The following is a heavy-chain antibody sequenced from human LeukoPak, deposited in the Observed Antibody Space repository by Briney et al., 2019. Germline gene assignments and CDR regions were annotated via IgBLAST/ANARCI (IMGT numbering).Heavy chain of an antibody. J-gene: IGHJ6*03. D-gene: IGHD3-10*01. CDR1: GGSISTYY. V-gene: IGHV4-59*08. CDR2: IFYSGST. CDR3: ARPGGPYYYYYMDV. Sequence: SETLSLTCTVSGGSISTYYWSWIRQPPGKRLGWIGYIFYSGSTNYNPSLKSRVTISVDTSKNQFSLKLNSVTAADTAVYYCARPGGPYYYYYMDVWGKGTTVTVSS.